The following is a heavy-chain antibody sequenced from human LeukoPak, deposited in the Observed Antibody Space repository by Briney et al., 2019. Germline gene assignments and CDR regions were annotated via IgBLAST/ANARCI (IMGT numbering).Heavy chain of an antibody. J-gene: IGHJ4*02. D-gene: IGHD6-13*01. V-gene: IGHV3-30*18. Sequence: GGSLRLSCAASGFTFSSYGMHWVRQAPGKGLEWVAVISYDGSNKYYADSVKGRFTISRDNSKNTLYLQMNSLRAEDTAVYYCAKNCLGISIAAALDYWGQGTLVTVSS. CDR3: AKNCLGISIAAALDY. CDR1: GFTFSSYG. CDR2: ISYDGSNK.